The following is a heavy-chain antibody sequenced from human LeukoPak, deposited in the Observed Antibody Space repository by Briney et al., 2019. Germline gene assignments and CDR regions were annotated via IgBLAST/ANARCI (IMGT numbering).Heavy chain of an antibody. CDR1: GGSISSYY. CDR3: ASNYYGSGSLDY. J-gene: IGHJ4*02. Sequence: PSETLSLTCSVSGGSISSYYWSWIRQPAGKGLEWIGLIYTSGTTNYNPSLKSRVTMSVDTSKNQFSLNLISVTAADTAVYYCASNYYGSGSLDYWGQGNLVTVSS. CDR2: IYTSGTT. D-gene: IGHD3-10*01. V-gene: IGHV4-4*07.